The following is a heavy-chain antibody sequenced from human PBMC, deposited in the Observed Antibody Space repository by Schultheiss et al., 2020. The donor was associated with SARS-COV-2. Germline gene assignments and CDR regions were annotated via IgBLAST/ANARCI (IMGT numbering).Heavy chain of an antibody. Sequence: GESLKISCAASGFTFSSYPMHWVRQAPGKGLEWVAVISYDGSNKYYADSVKGRFTISRDNSKNTLYLQMNSLRAEDTAVYYCAKEDEYPGDYWGQGTLVTVSS. D-gene: IGHD2/OR15-2a*01. CDR2: ISYDGSNK. CDR3: AKEDEYPGDY. J-gene: IGHJ4*02. V-gene: IGHV3-30*04. CDR1: GFTFSSYP.